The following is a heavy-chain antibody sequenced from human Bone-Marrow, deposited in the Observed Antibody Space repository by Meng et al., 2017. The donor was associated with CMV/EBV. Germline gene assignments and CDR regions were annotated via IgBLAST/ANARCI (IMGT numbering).Heavy chain of an antibody. Sequence: GESLKISCAVSGVSVSTNHSNWVRQASGKGLEWVSITYSDGTTQYADSVKGRFTVSRDKSENTLYLHMKSLRGNDTAIYYCAMSDSGGRSFESWGQGTLVTVSS. D-gene: IGHD3-10*01. CDR2: TYSDGTT. CDR3: AMSDSGGRSFES. CDR1: GVSVSTNH. J-gene: IGHJ4*02. V-gene: IGHV3-53*01.